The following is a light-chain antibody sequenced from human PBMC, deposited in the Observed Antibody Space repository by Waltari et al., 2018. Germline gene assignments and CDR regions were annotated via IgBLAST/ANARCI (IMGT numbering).Light chain of an antibody. J-gene: IGKJ1*01. CDR3: QQYNNWPPWT. V-gene: IGKV3-15*01. Sequence: EIVMPQSPATLSVSPGERATLSCRASQSVSSNLAWYQQKPGQAPRPLIYGASTRATGIPARFSGSGSGTEFTLTISSMQSEDFAVYYCQQYNNWPPWTCGQGTKVEIK. CDR1: QSVSSN. CDR2: GAS.